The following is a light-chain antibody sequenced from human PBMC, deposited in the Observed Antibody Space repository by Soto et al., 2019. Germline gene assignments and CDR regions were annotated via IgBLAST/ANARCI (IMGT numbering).Light chain of an antibody. J-gene: IGKJ2*01. CDR1: KRVSSN. Sequence: EIVMTQSPATLSVSPGERATLSCRASKRVSSNLAWYQQKPGQAPTLRIYGASTRATGIPDRCSGSGSGTEFTLTISRTQSEDFAVYDCQQYNNWPPVYSFGQGTKLEIK. CDR2: GAS. CDR3: QQYNNWPPVYS. V-gene: IGKV3-15*01.